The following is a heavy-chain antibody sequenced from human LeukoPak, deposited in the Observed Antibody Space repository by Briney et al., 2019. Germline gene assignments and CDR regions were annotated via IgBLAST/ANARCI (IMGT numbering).Heavy chain of an antibody. V-gene: IGHV3-48*01. CDR3: ARSIAAAGRIDY. Sequence: PRGALRLSCAASAFTFSSYSMNWVRQAPGNGLEWVSYISSSTSTIYYADSVKGRFTISRDNAKNSLYLQMNSLRAEDTAVYYCARSIAAAGRIDYWGQGTLVTVSS. J-gene: IGHJ4*02. CDR1: AFTFSSYS. D-gene: IGHD6-13*01. CDR2: ISSSTSTI.